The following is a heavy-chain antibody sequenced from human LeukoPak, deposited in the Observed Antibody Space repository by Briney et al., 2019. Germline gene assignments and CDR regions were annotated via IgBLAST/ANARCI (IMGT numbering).Heavy chain of an antibody. CDR1: GYSFTSYW. V-gene: IGHV5-51*01. D-gene: IGHD2-2*01. CDR3: GRVEAVVVPAAPEPNWFDP. Sequence: GESLKISCKGSGYSFTSYWIGWVRQMPGKGLEWMGIIYPGDSDTRYSPSFQGQVTISADKSISTAYLQWSSLTASDTAMYYCGRVEAVVVPAAPEPNWFDPWGQGTLVTVSS. J-gene: IGHJ5*02. CDR2: IYPGDSDT.